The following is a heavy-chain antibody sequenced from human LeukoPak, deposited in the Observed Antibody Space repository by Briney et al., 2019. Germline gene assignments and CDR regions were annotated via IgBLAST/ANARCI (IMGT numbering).Heavy chain of an antibody. J-gene: IGHJ4*02. CDR3: ARERLRYSSSWYYYFDY. CDR1: GGSISSGSYY. CDR2: IYTSGST. V-gene: IGHV4-61*02. Sequence: SETLSLTCTVSGGSISSGSYYWSWIRQPAGKGLEWIGRIYTSGSTNYNPSLKSRVTISVDTSKNQFSLKLSSVTAADTAVYYCARERLRYSSSWYYYFDYWGQGTLVTVSS. D-gene: IGHD6-13*01.